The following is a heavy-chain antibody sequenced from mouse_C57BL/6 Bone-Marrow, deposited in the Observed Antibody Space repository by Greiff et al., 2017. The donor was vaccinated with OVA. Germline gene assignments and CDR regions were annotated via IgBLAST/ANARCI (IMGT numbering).Heavy chain of an antibody. V-gene: IGHV1-64*01. CDR1: GYTFTSYW. CDR2: IHPNSGST. CDR3: ARLLYFDY. J-gene: IGHJ2*01. Sequence: VQLQESGAELVKPGASVKLSCKASGYTFTSYWMHWVKQRPGQGLEWIGMIHPNSGSTNYNEKFKSKATLTVDKSSSTAYMQLSSLTSEDSAVYYCARLLYFDYWGQGTTLTVSS. D-gene: IGHD2-1*01.